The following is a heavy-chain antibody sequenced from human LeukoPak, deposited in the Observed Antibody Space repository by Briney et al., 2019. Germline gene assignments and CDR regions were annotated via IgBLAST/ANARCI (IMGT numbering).Heavy chain of an antibody. Sequence: GASVKVSCKVSGYTLTELSMHWVRQAPGKGLEWMGGFDPEDGETIYAQKFQGRVTMTEDTSTDTAYMELSSLRSEDTAVYYCATDQAAAGTVGGDYWGQGTLVTVSS. V-gene: IGHV1-24*01. CDR1: GYTLTELS. CDR2: FDPEDGET. CDR3: ATDQAAAGTVGGDY. J-gene: IGHJ4*02. D-gene: IGHD6-13*01.